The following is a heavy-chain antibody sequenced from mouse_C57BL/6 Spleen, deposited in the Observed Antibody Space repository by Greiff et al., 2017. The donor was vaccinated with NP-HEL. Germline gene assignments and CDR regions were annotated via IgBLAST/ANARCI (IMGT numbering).Heavy chain of an antibody. Sequence: QVQLKESGAELARPGASVKLSCKASGYTFTSYGISWVKQRTGQGLEWIGEIYPRSGNTYYNEKFKGKATLTADKSSSTAYMELRSLTSEDSAVYFCASIDSSGYGAMDYWGQGTSVTVSS. CDR2: IYPRSGNT. D-gene: IGHD3-2*02. J-gene: IGHJ4*01. V-gene: IGHV1-81*01. CDR1: GYTFTSYG. CDR3: ASIDSSGYGAMDY.